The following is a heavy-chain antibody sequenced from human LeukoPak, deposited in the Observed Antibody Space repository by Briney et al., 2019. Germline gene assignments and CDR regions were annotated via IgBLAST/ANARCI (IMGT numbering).Heavy chain of an antibody. CDR3: ARQDYEILTGSYGMGV. J-gene: IGHJ6*04. D-gene: IGHD3-9*01. CDR2: IDPSDSYT. CDR1: GYSFTSYW. Sequence: GESLKISCKGSGYSFTSYWISWVRQMPGKGLEWMGRIDPSDSYTNYSPSFQGHVTISADKSISTAYLQWSSLKASDTAIYYCARQDYEILTGSYGMGVWGKGTTVTASS. V-gene: IGHV5-10-1*01.